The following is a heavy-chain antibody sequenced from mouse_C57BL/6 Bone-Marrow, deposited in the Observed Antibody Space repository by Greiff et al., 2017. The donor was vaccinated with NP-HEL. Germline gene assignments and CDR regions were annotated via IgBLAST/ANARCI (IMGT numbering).Heavy chain of an antibody. J-gene: IGHJ2*01. CDR3: ARDYNGGGYFDY. D-gene: IGHD1-1*01. CDR2: IDPNCGGT. Sequence: QVQLQQPGAELVKPGASVKLSCKASGYTFTNYWMHWVMQRPGRGLEWIGRIDPNCGGTKYYEKFKSKAILTVDKPSRPAYLPLSSLTSEDAAVYCGARDYNGGGYFDYWGQGTTLTVSS. V-gene: IGHV1-72*01. CDR1: GYTFTNYW.